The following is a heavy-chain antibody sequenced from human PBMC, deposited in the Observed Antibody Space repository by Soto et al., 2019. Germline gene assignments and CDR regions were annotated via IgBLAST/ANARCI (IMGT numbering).Heavy chain of an antibody. CDR1: GFTFSSYS. V-gene: IGHV3-48*01. CDR2: ISSSSSTI. D-gene: IGHD3-9*01. CDR3: ARDGASITIFPMDV. Sequence: GGSLRLSCAASGFTFSSYSMNWVRQAPGKGLEWVSYISSSSSTIYYADSVKGRFTISRDNAKNSLYLQMNSLRAEDTAVYYCARDGASITIFPMDVWGKGTTVTVSS. J-gene: IGHJ6*04.